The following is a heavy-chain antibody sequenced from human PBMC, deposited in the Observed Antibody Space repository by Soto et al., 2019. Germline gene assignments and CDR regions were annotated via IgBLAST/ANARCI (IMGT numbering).Heavy chain of an antibody. Sequence: GGSLRLSCAASGFTFSDYYMSWIRQAPGKGLEWVSYISSSGSTIYYADSVKGRFTISRDNAKNSLYLQMNSLRAEDTAVYYCARDVIAAAGTRTNREHHFGFDPWGQGTLVTVSS. D-gene: IGHD6-13*01. CDR3: ARDVIAAAGTRTNREHHFGFDP. CDR2: ISSSGSTI. V-gene: IGHV3-11*01. CDR1: GFTFSDYY. J-gene: IGHJ5*02.